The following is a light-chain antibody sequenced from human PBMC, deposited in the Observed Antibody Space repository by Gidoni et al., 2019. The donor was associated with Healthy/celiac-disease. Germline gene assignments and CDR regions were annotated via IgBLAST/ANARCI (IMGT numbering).Light chain of an antibody. CDR3: QQLNSYPRT. J-gene: IGKJ1*01. V-gene: IGKV1-9*01. Sequence: DIQLTQSPSFLSASVGDRVTITCWASQGISSYLAWYQQKPGKAPKLLIYAASTLQSGVPSRFSGRGSGTEFTLTSSSLKPEDFATYYCQQLNSYPRTFGQGTKVEIK. CDR2: AAS. CDR1: QGISSY.